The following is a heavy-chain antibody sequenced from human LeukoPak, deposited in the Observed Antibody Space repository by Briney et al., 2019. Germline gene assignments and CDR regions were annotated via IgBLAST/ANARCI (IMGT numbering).Heavy chain of an antibody. Sequence: ASVKVSCKASGGTFSSYAISWVRQAPGQGLEWMGGIIPIFSTANYAQKFQGRVTITADESTSTAYMELSSLRSEDTAVYYCARSSIRGYSGYAYDYWGQGTLVTVSS. J-gene: IGHJ4*02. CDR3: ARSSIRGYSGYAYDY. CDR1: GGTFSSYA. CDR2: IIPIFSTA. D-gene: IGHD5-12*01. V-gene: IGHV1-69*13.